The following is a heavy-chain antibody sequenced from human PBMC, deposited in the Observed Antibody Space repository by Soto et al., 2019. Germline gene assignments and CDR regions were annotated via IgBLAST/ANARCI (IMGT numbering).Heavy chain of an antibody. Sequence: GGSLRLSCAASGFTVSSNYMSWVRQAPGKGLEWVSVIYSGGSTYYADSVKGRFTISRDNSKNTLYLQMSSLRAADTAMYYCVKDLGSIRWSFDCWGPGTLVTVSS. V-gene: IGHV3-53*05. CDR1: GFTVSSNY. CDR2: IYSGGST. D-gene: IGHD4-17*01. CDR3: VKDLGSIRWSFDC. J-gene: IGHJ4*02.